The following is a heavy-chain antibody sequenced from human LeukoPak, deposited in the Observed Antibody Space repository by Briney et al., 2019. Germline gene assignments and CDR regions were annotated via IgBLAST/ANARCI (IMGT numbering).Heavy chain of an antibody. CDR3: ASVGAYSSSSGYYMDV. J-gene: IGHJ6*03. V-gene: IGHV4-4*07. CDR2: IYTSGST. D-gene: IGHD6-6*01. CDR1: GGSISSYY. Sequence: SETLSLTCTVSGGSISSYYWSWLRQPAGKGLEWIGRIYTSGSTNYNPSLKSRVTMSVDTSKNQFSLKLSSVTAADTAVYYCASVGAYSSSSGYYMDVWGKGTTVTVSS.